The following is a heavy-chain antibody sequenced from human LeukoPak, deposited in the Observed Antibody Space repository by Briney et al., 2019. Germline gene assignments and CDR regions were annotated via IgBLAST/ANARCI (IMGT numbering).Heavy chain of an antibody. V-gene: IGHV4-34*01. J-gene: IGHJ4*02. D-gene: IGHD5-12*01. CDR1: GGSFSGYY. Sequence: SETLSLTCAVYGGSFSGYYWNWIRQPPGKGLEWIGEINHSGSTNYNPSLKSRVTVSLDTSKNQFSLKLSSVTAADTAVYYCARGPSGYHNTGGQGTLVTVSS. CDR3: ARGPSGYHNT. CDR2: INHSGST.